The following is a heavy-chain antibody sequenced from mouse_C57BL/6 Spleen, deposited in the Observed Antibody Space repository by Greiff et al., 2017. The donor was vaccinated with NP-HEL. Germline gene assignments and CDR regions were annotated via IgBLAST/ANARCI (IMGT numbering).Heavy chain of an antibody. V-gene: IGHV1-61*01. CDR1: GYTFTSYW. D-gene: IGHD2-5*01. J-gene: IGHJ3*01. CDR2: IYPSDSET. CDR3: ARRYSNYQAWFAY. Sequence: QVQLQQPGAELVRPGSSVKLSCKASGYTFTSYWMDWVKQRPGQGLEWIGNIYPSDSETHYNQKFKDKATLTVDKSSSTAYMQLSSLTSEDSAVYYCARRYSNYQAWFAYWGQGTLVTVSA.